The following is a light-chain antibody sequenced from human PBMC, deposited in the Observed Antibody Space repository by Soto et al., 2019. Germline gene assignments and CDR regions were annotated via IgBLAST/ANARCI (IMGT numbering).Light chain of an antibody. CDR1: SSDIGGNNF. V-gene: IGLV2-8*01. Sequence: QSALTQPPSASGSPGQSVTISCTGTSSDIGGNNFVSWYHHHPGKAPKLMLYDVIKRPSGVPARFSVSKSGNTASLTVSGLQAEDEADYYCSSYGGSNNFVVFGGGTKLTVL. J-gene: IGLJ2*01. CDR2: DVI. CDR3: SSYGGSNNFVV.